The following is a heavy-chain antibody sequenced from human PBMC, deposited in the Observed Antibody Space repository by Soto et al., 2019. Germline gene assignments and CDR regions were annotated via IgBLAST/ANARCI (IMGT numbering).Heavy chain of an antibody. D-gene: IGHD3-22*01. CDR3: ARSPKGRITMLVRSWYFDL. V-gene: IGHV4-4*07. J-gene: IGHJ2*01. Sequence: PSETLSLTCTVSGGSISSYYWSWIRQPAGKGLEWIGRIYTSGSTNYNPSLKSRVTMSVDTSKNQFSLKLSSVTAADTAAYYCARSPKGRITMLVRSWYFDLWGRGPMVTVSS. CDR1: GGSISSYY. CDR2: IYTSGST.